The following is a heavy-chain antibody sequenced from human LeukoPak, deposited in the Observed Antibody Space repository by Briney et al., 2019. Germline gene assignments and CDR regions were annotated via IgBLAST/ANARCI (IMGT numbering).Heavy chain of an antibody. CDR1: GFTFSSYS. CDR3: ARDADYYGSGSLYYYYYMDV. V-gene: IGHV3-48*01. J-gene: IGHJ6*03. CDR2: ISSSSSTI. Sequence: PGGSLRLSCAASGFTFSSYSMNWVRQAPGKGLEWVSYISSSSSTIYYADSVKGRFTISRDNAKNSLYLQMNSLRAEDTAVYYCARDADYYGSGSLYYYYYMDVWGKGTTVTVSS. D-gene: IGHD3-10*01.